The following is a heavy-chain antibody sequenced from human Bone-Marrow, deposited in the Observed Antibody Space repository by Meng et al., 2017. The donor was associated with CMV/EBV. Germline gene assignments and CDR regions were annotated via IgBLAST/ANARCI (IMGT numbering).Heavy chain of an antibody. CDR3: ARNRVYQLPYYYYYYGMDV. CDR2: ISSNGGST. J-gene: IGHJ6*02. CDR1: GFTFSSYA. V-gene: IGHV3-64*02. D-gene: IGHD6-6*01. Sequence: GESLKISCAASGFTFSSYAMHWVRQAPGKGLEYVSAISSNGGSTYYADSVKGRFTISRDNSKNTLYLQMGSLRAEDTAVYYCARNRVYQLPYYYYYYGMDVWGQGTTVTVSS.